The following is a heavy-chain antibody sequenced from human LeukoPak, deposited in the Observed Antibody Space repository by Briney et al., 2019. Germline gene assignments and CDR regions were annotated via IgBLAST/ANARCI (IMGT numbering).Heavy chain of an antibody. CDR2: MSGSGGST. D-gene: IGHD3-10*01. V-gene: IGHV3-23*01. CDR1: GFTFNNYG. Sequence: GSLRLSCAASGFTFNNYGMTWVRQPPGRGLEWVSTMSGSGGSTYYADSVKGRFTISRDNSKDTLYLQMSSLRAEDTALYYCAKKESFGELSDWGQGTLVTVSS. J-gene: IGHJ4*02. CDR3: AKKESFGELSD.